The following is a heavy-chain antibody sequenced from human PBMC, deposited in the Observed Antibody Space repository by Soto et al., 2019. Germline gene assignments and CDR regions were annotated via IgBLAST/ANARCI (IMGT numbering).Heavy chain of an antibody. CDR3: ARHNYDSGSTYFDY. Sequence: SETLSLTCTVSGGSISSYYWSWIRQPPGKGLEWIGYIYYSGSTNYNPSLKSRVTISVDTSKNQFSLKLSSMTAADTAVYYCARHNYDSGSTYFDYWGQGTQVNVPS. CDR1: GGSISSYY. D-gene: IGHD3-16*01. V-gene: IGHV4-59*08. J-gene: IGHJ4*02. CDR2: IYYSGST.